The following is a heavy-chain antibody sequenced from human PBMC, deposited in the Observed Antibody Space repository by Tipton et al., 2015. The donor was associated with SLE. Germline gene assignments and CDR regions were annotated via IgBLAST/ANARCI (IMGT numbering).Heavy chain of an antibody. D-gene: IGHD3-16*01. CDR3: AKDRSWGFAEAGMDV. J-gene: IGHJ6*02. Sequence: GSLRLSCAATGFIFSTYGMHWVRQAPGKGLEWVSFIRFDGSQKYYVDSVKGRFTISRDNSTNTLYLQMNGLRAEDTAVYYCAKDRSWGFAEAGMDVWGQGTTVTVSS. V-gene: IGHV3-30*02. CDR2: IRFDGSQK. CDR1: GFIFSTYG.